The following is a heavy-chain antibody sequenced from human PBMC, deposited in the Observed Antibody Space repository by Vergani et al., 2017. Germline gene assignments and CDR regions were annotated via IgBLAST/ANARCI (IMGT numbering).Heavy chain of an antibody. CDR2: ISGSGGST. V-gene: IGHV3-23*01. J-gene: IGHJ5*02. CDR3: AKDRTYGDYPNWFDP. CDR1: GFTFSSYA. D-gene: IGHD4-17*01. Sequence: EVQLLESGGGLVQPGGSLRLSCAASGFTFSSYAMSWVRQAPGKGLEWVSAISGSGGSTYYADSVKGRFPIARDNSKNTLYLQMNSLRAEDTAVYYCAKDRTYGDYPNWFDPWGQGTLVTGSS.